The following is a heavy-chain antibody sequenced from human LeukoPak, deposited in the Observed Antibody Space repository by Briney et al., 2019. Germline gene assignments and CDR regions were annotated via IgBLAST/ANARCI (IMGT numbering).Heavy chain of an antibody. J-gene: IGHJ4*02. Sequence: SETLSLTCTVSGGPISSYYWSWIRQPAGKGLEWIGRIYTSGSTNYNPSLKSRVTMSVDTSKNQFSLKLSSVTAADTAVYYCARDESGSYYAYFDYWGQGTLVTVSS. V-gene: IGHV4-4*07. CDR1: GGPISSYY. CDR3: ARDESGSYYAYFDY. D-gene: IGHD1-26*01. CDR2: IYTSGST.